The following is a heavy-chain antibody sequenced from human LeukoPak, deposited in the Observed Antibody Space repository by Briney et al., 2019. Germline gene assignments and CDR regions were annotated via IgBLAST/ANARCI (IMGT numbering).Heavy chain of an antibody. J-gene: IGHJ4*02. V-gene: IGHV3-30*03. CDR3: ATDHGFHYGAYFDY. Sequence: QPGRSLRLSCAASGFTFSSYGMHWVRQAPGKGLEWVAVISYDGSNKYFADSVKGRFTISRDNSKNTLYLQMNSLRAEDTAVYYCATDHGFHYGAYFDYWGQGTLVTVSS. CDR1: GFTFSSYG. D-gene: IGHD4-17*01. CDR2: ISYDGSNK.